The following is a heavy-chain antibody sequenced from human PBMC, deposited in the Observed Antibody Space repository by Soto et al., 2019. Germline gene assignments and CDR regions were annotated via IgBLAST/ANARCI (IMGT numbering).Heavy chain of an antibody. V-gene: IGHV4-61*08. CDR1: GASISSGGYY. Sequence: PSETLSLTCTVSGASISSGGYYWSWIRQPPGKGLEWIGYIYFRGSTNYNPSLKSRVTISVDTSKNQFSLKLSSVTAADTAVYYCARGPPLLWWSQGTLVTVSS. CDR3: ARGPPLLW. D-gene: IGHD2-21*01. J-gene: IGHJ4*02. CDR2: IYFRGST.